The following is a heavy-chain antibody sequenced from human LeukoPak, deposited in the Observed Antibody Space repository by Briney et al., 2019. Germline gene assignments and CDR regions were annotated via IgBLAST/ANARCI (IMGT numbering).Heavy chain of an antibody. Sequence: GSLRLSCAASGFTFNIYEMNWVRQSPGKGLEWIGEVTLYGVTNYSPSLKRRASISLDTSKNQFSLNLDSVTAADTAVYYCAGRWYFDLWGRGTLVTVSS. J-gene: IGHJ2*01. CDR3: AGRWYFDL. V-gene: IGHV4-34*08. CDR2: VTLYGVT. CDR1: GFTFNIYE.